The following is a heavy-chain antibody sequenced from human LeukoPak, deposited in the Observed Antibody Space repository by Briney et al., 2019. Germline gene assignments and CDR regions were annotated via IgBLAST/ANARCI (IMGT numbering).Heavy chain of an antibody. Sequence: ASVKVSCKASGYTFTGYYMHWVRQAPGQGLEWMGWINPNSGGTNYAQKFQGRVTMTRDTSISTAYMELSRLRSDDTAVYYCARVQEEYYYYGMDVWGQGTTVTVSS. CDR2: INPNSGGT. V-gene: IGHV1-2*02. D-gene: IGHD4-11*01. CDR1: GYTFTGYY. CDR3: ARVQEEYYYYGMDV. J-gene: IGHJ6*02.